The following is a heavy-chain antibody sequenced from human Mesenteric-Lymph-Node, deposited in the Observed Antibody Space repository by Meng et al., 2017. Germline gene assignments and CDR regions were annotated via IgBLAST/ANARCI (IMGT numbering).Heavy chain of an antibody. V-gene: IGHV3-33*05. Sequence: GGSLRLSCAASGFSFSSIAMHWVRQPPGKGLEWVAVVEYDGSGPDYADSVKGRFIISRDNSKNTLFLQMNSLRVEDTAIYYCARCYYDGSGRFDYWGQGTLVTVSS. D-gene: IGHD3-22*01. CDR3: ARCYYDGSGRFDY. CDR1: GFSFSSIA. CDR2: VEYDGSGP. J-gene: IGHJ4*02.